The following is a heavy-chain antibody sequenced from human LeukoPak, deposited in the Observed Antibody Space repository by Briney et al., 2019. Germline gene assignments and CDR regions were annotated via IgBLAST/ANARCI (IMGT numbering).Heavy chain of an antibody. Sequence: SETLSLTCTVSGGSISSGGYYWSWIRQPPGKGLEWIGYIYHSGSTYYNPSLKSRVTISVDRSKNQFSLKLSSVTAADTAVYYCARAAGYYYGSGSYSTPYYFDYWGQGTLVTVSS. CDR1: GGSISSGGYY. J-gene: IGHJ4*02. V-gene: IGHV4-30-2*01. CDR2: IYHSGST. D-gene: IGHD3-10*01. CDR3: ARAAGYYYGSGSYSTPYYFDY.